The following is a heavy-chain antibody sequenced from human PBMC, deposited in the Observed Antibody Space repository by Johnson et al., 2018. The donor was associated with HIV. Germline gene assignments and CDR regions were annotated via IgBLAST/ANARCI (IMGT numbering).Heavy chain of an antibody. Sequence: VQLVESGGGLIQPGGSLRLSCAASGFTVSSNYMSWVRQAPGKGLEWVAVIWYDGSNKYYADSVKGRFTISRDNSKNTLYLQMNSLRAEDTAVYYCVKGIDSSSWYAFDIWGQGTMVTVSS. J-gene: IGHJ3*02. CDR1: GFTVSSNY. V-gene: IGHV3-33*06. CDR2: IWYDGSNK. D-gene: IGHD6-13*01. CDR3: VKGIDSSSWYAFDI.